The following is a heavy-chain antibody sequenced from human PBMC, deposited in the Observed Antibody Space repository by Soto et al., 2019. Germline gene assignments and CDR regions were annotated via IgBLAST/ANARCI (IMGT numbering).Heavy chain of an antibody. Sequence: QVQLQQWGAGLLKPSETLSLTCAVYGGSFSGYYWSWIRQPPGKGLEWIGEINHSGSTNYNPSLKSPVTISVDTSKNQFSLKLSSVTAADTAVYYCARGSVYYDFWSGYLPIDYWGQGTLVTVSS. V-gene: IGHV4-34*01. J-gene: IGHJ4*02. D-gene: IGHD3-3*01. CDR3: ARGSVYYDFWSGYLPIDY. CDR2: INHSGST. CDR1: GGSFSGYY.